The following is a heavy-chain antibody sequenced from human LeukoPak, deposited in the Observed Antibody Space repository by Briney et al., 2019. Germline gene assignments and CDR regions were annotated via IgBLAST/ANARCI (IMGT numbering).Heavy chain of an antibody. Sequence: GASVKVSCKASGYTFTGYYMHWVRQAPGQGLEWVAWINSNTGGTNYAQKFQGRITMTRDTSISTAYMELSRLSSGDTAVYYCARGHYTNYYMDVWGKGTTVTVSS. V-gene: IGHV1-2*02. D-gene: IGHD2-2*02. CDR3: ARGHYTNYYMDV. CDR1: GYTFTGYY. J-gene: IGHJ6*03. CDR2: INSNTGGT.